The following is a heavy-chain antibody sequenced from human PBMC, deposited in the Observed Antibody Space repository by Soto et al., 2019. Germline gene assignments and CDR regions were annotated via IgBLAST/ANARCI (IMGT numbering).Heavy chain of an antibody. D-gene: IGHD5-12*01. CDR3: AKDMGSGYDLPDY. V-gene: IGHV3-43*01. CDR1: GFTFDDYT. J-gene: IGHJ4*02. CDR2: ISWDGGST. Sequence: EVQLVESGGVVVQPGGSLRLSCAASGFTFDDYTMHWVRQAPGKGLEWVSLISWDGGSTYYADSVKGRFTISRDNSKNSLYLQMNSLRTEDTGLYYCAKDMGSGYDLPDYWGQGTLVTVSS.